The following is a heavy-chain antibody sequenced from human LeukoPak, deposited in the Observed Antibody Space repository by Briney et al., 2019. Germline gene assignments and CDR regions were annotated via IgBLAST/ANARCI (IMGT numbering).Heavy chain of an antibody. D-gene: IGHD2-2*01. J-gene: IGHJ6*02. V-gene: IGHV1-8*01. CDR1: GYTFTSYD. CDR3: ARGYCSSTSCFGGGMDV. CDR2: MNPNSGNT. Sequence: ASVKVSCKASGYTFTSYDINWVRQATGQGLEWMGWMNPNSGNTGYAQKFQGRVTMTRNTSISTAYMELSSLRSEDTAVYYCARGYCSSTSCFGGGMDVWGQGTTVTVSS.